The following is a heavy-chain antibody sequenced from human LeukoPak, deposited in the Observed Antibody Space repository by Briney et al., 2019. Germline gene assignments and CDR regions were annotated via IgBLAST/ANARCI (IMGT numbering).Heavy chain of an antibody. CDR1: GGSFSGYY. CDR3: ARGRGYSYGYYLHY. J-gene: IGHJ4*02. Sequence: SETLSLTCAVYGGSFSGYYWSWIRQPPGKGLEWIGEINHSGSTNYNPSLKSRVTISADTSKNQFSLKLSSVTAADTAVYYCARGRGYSYGYYLHYWGQGTLVTVSS. V-gene: IGHV4-34*01. D-gene: IGHD5-18*01. CDR2: INHSGST.